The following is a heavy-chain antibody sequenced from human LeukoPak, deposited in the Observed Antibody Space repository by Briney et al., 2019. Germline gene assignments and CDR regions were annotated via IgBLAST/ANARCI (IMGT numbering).Heavy chain of an antibody. D-gene: IGHD4-11*01. Sequence: PSETLSLTCAVDGGSFSGYYWSWIRQPPGKGLEWIGEINHSGSTNYNPSLKSRVTISVDTSKNQFSLKLSSVTAADTAVYYCARGLGYSNYVFDYWGQGTLVTVSS. V-gene: IGHV4-34*01. CDR1: GGSFSGYY. CDR2: INHSGST. CDR3: ARGLGYSNYVFDY. J-gene: IGHJ4*02.